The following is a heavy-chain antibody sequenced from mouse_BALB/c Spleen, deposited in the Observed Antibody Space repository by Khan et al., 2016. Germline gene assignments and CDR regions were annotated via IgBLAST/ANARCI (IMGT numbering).Heavy chain of an antibody. J-gene: IGHJ1*01. CDR3: ARGGFPWYFDV. Sequence: EVQLQESGPGLVKPSQSLSLTCTVTGYSITSDYAWNWIRQFPGNKLEWMGYISYSGSTSYNPSLKSRISITRDPSKNQFFLQLNSVTTEDTATYYCARGGFPWYFDVWGAGTTVTVSS. CDR1: GYSITSDYA. CDR2: ISYSGST. V-gene: IGHV3-2*02.